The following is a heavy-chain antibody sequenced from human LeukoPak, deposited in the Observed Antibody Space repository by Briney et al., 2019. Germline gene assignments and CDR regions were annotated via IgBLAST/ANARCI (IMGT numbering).Heavy chain of an antibody. CDR3: AKDLEQQLDGYYFDY. J-gene: IGHJ4*02. CDR2: ISYDGSNK. V-gene: IGHV3-30*18. CDR1: GFTFSSYG. Sequence: GGSLRLSCAASGFTFSSYGMHWVRKAPGKGLEWLAVISYDGSNKYYADSVKGRFTISRDNSKNTLYLQMNSLRAEDTAVYYCAKDLEQQLDGYYFDYWGQGTLVTVSS. D-gene: IGHD6-13*01.